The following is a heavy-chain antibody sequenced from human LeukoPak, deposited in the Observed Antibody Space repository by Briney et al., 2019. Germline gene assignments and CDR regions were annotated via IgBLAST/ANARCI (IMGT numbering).Heavy chain of an antibody. CDR3: AKANGAIFGVAGYFDY. CDR1: GFTFSSYA. Sequence: GGSLRLSCAASGFTFSSYAMHWVRQAPGKGLEWVSYISSSGRTTYYADSVKGRFTISRDNSKNTLDLQMNSLRAEDTAVYYCAKANGAIFGVAGYFDYWGQGTLVTVSS. V-gene: IGHV3-48*03. D-gene: IGHD3-3*02. J-gene: IGHJ4*02. CDR2: ISSSGRTT.